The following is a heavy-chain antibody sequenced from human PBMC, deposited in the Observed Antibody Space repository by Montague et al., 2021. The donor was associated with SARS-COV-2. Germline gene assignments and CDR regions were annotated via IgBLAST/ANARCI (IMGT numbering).Heavy chain of an antibody. Sequence: TLSLTCTVSGGSISSGSYYWSWIRQPAGKGLEWIGRIYTSGTTDYXXXLKRRVTISVDTSKNQFSLKLTSVTAADAAVYYCARAHSGSWAHLDNWGQGSLVTVSS. V-gene: IGHV4-61*02. CDR2: IYTSGTT. CDR1: GGSISSGSYY. CDR3: ARAHSGSWAHLDN. D-gene: IGHD5-12*01. J-gene: IGHJ4*02.